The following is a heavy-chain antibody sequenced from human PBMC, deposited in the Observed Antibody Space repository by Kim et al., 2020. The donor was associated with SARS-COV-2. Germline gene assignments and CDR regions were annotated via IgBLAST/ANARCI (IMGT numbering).Heavy chain of an antibody. CDR1: GFTFSSYW. J-gene: IGHJ4*02. CDR3: ARDHRSSDYYGSGPELYFDY. V-gene: IGHV3-7*01. D-gene: IGHD3-10*01. CDR2: IKQDGSEK. Sequence: GGSLRLSCAASGFTFSSYWMSWVRQAPGKGLEWVANIKQDGSEKYYVDSVKGRFTISRDNAKNSLYLQMNSLRAEETAVYYCARDHRSSDYYGSGPELYFDYWGQGTLVTVSS.